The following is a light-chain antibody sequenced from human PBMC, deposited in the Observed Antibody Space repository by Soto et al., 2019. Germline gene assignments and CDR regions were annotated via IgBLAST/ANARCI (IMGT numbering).Light chain of an antibody. J-gene: IGLJ2*01. V-gene: IGLV2-14*01. Sequence: QSALTQPASVSGSPGQSITISCTGTSSDIGGYGYVSWYQQQSGKAPKLVIFEVSLRPSEVSNRFSCSKSGTTASLTISGLQDEDEADYYGSSYTSAGTRIFGGGTKLTVL. CDR2: EVS. CDR1: SSDIGGYGY. CDR3: SSYTSAGTRI.